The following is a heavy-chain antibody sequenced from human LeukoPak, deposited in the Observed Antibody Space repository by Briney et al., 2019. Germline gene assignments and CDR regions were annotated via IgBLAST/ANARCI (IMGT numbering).Heavy chain of an antibody. CDR2: ISAYNGNT. J-gene: IGHJ4*02. D-gene: IGHD3-3*01. CDR3: ARGGSPYDFWSGYYRDYFDY. CDR1: GYTFTGYG. Sequence: ASVKVSCKASGYTFTGYGISWVRQAPGQGLEWMGWISAYNGNTNYAQKLQGRVTMTRNTSISTAYMELSSLRSEDTAVYYCARGGSPYDFWSGYYRDYFDYWGQGTLVTVSS. V-gene: IGHV1-18*01.